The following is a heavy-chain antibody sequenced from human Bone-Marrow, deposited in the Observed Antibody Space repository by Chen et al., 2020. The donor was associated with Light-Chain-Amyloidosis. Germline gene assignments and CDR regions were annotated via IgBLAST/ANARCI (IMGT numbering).Heavy chain of an antibody. CDR3: ATRRGLEY. CDR2: ISESGDT. D-gene: IGHD6-6*01. V-gene: IGHV3-23*01. J-gene: IGHJ4*02. Sequence: VQLLESGGALVQPGGSLRLSCEASGLTFSNYPMSWVRQAPGKGLEWVSVISESGDTSSADSVKVRLTISRDNSKNTVYLQMNSLRGEDTAIYYCATRRGLEYWGQGTLVIVSS. CDR1: GLTFSNYP.